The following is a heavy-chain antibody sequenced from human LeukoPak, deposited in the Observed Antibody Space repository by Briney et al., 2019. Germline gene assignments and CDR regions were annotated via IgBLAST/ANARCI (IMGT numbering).Heavy chain of an antibody. D-gene: IGHD6-13*01. J-gene: IGHJ1*01. CDR2: ISSSGSTT. V-gene: IGHV3-48*03. CDR1: GFTFSSYE. Sequence: PGGSLRLSCAASGFTFSSYEMNWVRQAPGKGLEWVSYISSSGSTTYYSDSVKGQFTISRDNAKNSLYLQMNSLRAEDTAVYSCARGALRVGAAGTGYFHHWGQGTLVTVSS. CDR3: ARGALRVGAAGTGYFHH.